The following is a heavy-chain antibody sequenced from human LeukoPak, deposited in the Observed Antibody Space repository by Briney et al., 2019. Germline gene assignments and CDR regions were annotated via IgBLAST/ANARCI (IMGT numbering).Heavy chain of an antibody. CDR3: AKAARVGVPYYFDY. D-gene: IGHD1-26*01. J-gene: IGHJ4*02. CDR2: ISWNSGSI. CDR1: GFTFDDYA. V-gene: IGHV3-9*01. Sequence: PGGSLRLSCAASGFTFDDYAMHWARQAPGKGLEWVSGISWNSGSIGYADSVKGRFTISRDNAKNSLYLQMNSLRAEDTALYYCAKAARVGVPYYFDYWGQGTLVTVSS.